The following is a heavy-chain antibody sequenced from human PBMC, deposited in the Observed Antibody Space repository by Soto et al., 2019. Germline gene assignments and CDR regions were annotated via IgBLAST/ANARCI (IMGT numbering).Heavy chain of an antibody. D-gene: IGHD6-19*01. V-gene: IGHV1-69*01. Sequence: QAQLEQSGGEVKKPGSSVKVPCKASRVAFSKFIVTWVRQAPGLGLEWVGGIIPIFGTANYAQKFQGRVTITEDESTSTSYMEVNNLRSEDTAVYYCAKVRYSSPMGYYYGMDVWGQGTTVTVSS. CDR3: AKVRYSSPMGYYYGMDV. J-gene: IGHJ6*02. CDR1: RVAFSKFI. CDR2: IIPIFGTA.